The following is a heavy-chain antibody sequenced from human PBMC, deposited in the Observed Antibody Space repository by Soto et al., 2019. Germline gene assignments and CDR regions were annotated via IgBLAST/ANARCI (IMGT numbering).Heavy chain of an antibody. J-gene: IGHJ3*02. D-gene: IGHD2-21*01. CDR1: GGSVISSSW. CDR3: ARGSSFRGDFDI. V-gene: IGHV4-4*02. Sequence: PSETLSLTCGVSGGSVISSSWWTWVRQSPVKGLEWLGEIYHAGSPNYNPSFQSRISISLDKSKNSFSLRLTSVTAADAAIYYCARGSSFRGDFDIWGQGTTGTVSS. CDR2: IYHAGSP.